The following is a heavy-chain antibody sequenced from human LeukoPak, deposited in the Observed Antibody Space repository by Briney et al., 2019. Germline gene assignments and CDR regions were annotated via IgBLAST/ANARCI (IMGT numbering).Heavy chain of an antibody. J-gene: IGHJ5*02. V-gene: IGHV3-30*04. CDR2: VSYDGSNK. Sequence: GGSLRLSCAASGFTFSSYAMHWVRQAPGKGLEWVAVVSYDGSNKYYADSVKGRFTISRDNSKNTLYLQMNSLRAEDTAVYYCAREQLFTHGFERWGQGTLVTVSS. CDR1: GFTFSSYA. CDR3: AREQLFTHGFER. D-gene: IGHD3-10*01.